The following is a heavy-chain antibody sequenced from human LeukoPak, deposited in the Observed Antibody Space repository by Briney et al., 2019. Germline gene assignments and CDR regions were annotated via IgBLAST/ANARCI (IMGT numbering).Heavy chain of an antibody. J-gene: IGHJ4*02. CDR2: ISYDGSNK. CDR3: ARDPRVWFGELLYGYLDY. CDR1: GFTFSSYA. Sequence: PGGSLRLSCAASGFTFSSYAMHWVRQAPGKGLEWVAVISYDGSNKYYADSVKGRFTISRDNSKNTLYLQMNSLRAEDTAVYYCARDPRVWFGELLYGYLDYWGQGTLVTVSS. D-gene: IGHD3-10*01. V-gene: IGHV3-30*04.